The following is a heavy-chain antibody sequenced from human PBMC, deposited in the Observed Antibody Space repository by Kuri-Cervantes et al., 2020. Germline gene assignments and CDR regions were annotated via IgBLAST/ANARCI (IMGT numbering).Heavy chain of an antibody. D-gene: IGHD1-26*01. J-gene: IGHJ4*02. V-gene: IGHV3-66*01. CDR2: IYSGGST. CDR3: ARDDISGSSLGSYYFDY. CDR1: GFTVSSNY. Sequence: GESLKISCAASGFTVSSNYMSWVRQAPGKGLEWVPVIYSGGSTYYADSVKGRFTISRDNSKNTLYLQMNSLRAEDTAVYYCARDDISGSSLGSYYFDYWGQGTLVTVSS.